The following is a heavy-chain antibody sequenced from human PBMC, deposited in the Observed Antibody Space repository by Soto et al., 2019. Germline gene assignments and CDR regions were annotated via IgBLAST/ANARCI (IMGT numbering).Heavy chain of an antibody. CDR3: AYLENWNYGMDV. D-gene: IGHD3-3*01. V-gene: IGHV1-2*04. CDR2: INPNSGGT. CDR1: GFSFSDYF. Sequence: ASVKVSCKASGFSFSDYFMHWVRQAPGQGLEWMGWINPNSGGTNYAQKFQGWVTMTRDTSISTAYMELSRLRSDDTAVYYCAYLENWNYGMDVWGQGTTVTVSS. J-gene: IGHJ6*02.